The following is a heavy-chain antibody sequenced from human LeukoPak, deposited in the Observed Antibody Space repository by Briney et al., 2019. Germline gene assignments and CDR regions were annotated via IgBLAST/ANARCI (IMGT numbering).Heavy chain of an antibody. V-gene: IGHV3-30-3*01. Sequence: GGSLRLSCAASGFTFSNSAIHWVRRAPGKGLEWVAVISFDGSNEYYADSVKGRFTISRDNSKNTLYLQMNSLRAEDTAVYYCARAAGSSYFDYWGQGTLVTVSS. CDR1: GFTFSNSA. CDR3: ARAAGSSYFDY. D-gene: IGHD6-13*01. J-gene: IGHJ4*02. CDR2: ISFDGSNE.